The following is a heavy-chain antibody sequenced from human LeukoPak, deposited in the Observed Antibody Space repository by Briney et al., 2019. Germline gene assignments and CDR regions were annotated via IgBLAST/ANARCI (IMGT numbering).Heavy chain of an antibody. CDR3: ARDRGTWNDDGFDY. J-gene: IGHJ4*02. D-gene: IGHD1-1*01. V-gene: IGHV4-4*07. CDR1: GGSISSYY. CDR2: IYTSGST. Sequence: SETLSLTCTVSGGSISSYYWSWIRQPAGKGLEWIGRIYTSGSTDYNPSLKSRVTMSVDTSKNQFSLKLSSVTAADTAVYYCARDRGTWNDDGFDYWGQGTLVTVSS.